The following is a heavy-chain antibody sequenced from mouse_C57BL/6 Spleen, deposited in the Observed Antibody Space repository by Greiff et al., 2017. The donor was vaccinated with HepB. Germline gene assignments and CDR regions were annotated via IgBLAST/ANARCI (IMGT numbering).Heavy chain of an antibody. V-gene: IGHV6-6*01. J-gene: IGHJ2*01. CDR3: RGTTVVATGEYFDY. D-gene: IGHD1-1*01. CDR1: GFTFSDAW. Sequence: EVKLVESGGGLVQPGGSMKLSCAASGFTFSDAWMDWVRQSPEKGLEWVAEIRNKANNHATYYAESVKGRFTISRDDSKSSVYLQMNSLRAEDTGIYYCRGTTVVATGEYFDYWGQGTTLTVSS. CDR2: IRNKANNHAT.